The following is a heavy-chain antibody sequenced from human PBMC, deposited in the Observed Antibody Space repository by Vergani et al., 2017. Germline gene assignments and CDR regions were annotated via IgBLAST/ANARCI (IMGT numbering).Heavy chain of an antibody. Sequence: QVQLVQSGAEVKKPGASVKVSCKASGYTFTSYGISWVRQAPGQGLEWMGWISAYNGNTNYAQKLQGRVTMTTDTSTSTAYMELRSLRSDDTAVYYWARDRPLDTAMVINFDYWGQGTLVTVSS. V-gene: IGHV1-18*01. CDR2: ISAYNGNT. D-gene: IGHD5-18*01. CDR1: GYTFTSYG. J-gene: IGHJ4*02. CDR3: ARDRPLDTAMVINFDY.